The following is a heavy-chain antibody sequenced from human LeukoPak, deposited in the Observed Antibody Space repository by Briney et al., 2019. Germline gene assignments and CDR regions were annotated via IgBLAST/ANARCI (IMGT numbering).Heavy chain of an antibody. J-gene: IGHJ3*02. CDR1: GFTFDDYA. V-gene: IGHV3-9*01. Sequence: GGSLRLSCAASGFTFDDYAMHWVRHAPGKGLEWVSGISWNSGSIGYADSVKGRFTISRDNAKNSLYLQMNSLRAEDTALYYCAKDTGYGAFDIWGQGTMVTVSS. CDR2: ISWNSGSI. D-gene: IGHD3-9*01. CDR3: AKDTGYGAFDI.